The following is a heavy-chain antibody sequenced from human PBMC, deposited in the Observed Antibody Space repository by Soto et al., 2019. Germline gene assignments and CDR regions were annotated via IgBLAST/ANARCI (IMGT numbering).Heavy chain of an antibody. J-gene: IGHJ4*02. D-gene: IGHD5-18*01. CDR2: IYYSGST. CDR1: GGSVSSGSYY. V-gene: IGHV4-61*01. CDR3: ARADTAMVVDY. Sequence: QVQLQESGPGLVKPSETLSLTCTVSGGSVSSGSYYWSWIRQPPGKGLEWIGYIYYSGSTNYNPSLKSRVTISVDTSKNQFSLKLSSVTAADTAVYYCARADTAMVVDYWGQGTLVTVSS.